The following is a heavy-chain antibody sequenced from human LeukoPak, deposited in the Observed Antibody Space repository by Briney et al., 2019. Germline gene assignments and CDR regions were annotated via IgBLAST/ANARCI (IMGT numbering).Heavy chain of an antibody. CDR3: AKDTIINYYGSGSSFDY. CDR2: ISGSGGST. Sequence: SCKASGYTFTSYGISWVRQAPGKGLEWVSAISGSGGSTYYADSVKGRFTISRDNSKNTLYLQMNSLRAEDTAVYYCAKDTIINYYGSGSSFDYWGQGTLVTVSS. V-gene: IGHV3-23*01. CDR1: GYTFTSYG. D-gene: IGHD3-10*01. J-gene: IGHJ4*02.